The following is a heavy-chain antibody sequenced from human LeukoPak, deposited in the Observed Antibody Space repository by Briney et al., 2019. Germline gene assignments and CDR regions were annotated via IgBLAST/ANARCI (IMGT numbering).Heavy chain of an antibody. Sequence: PGGSLRLSCAASGFTLSSYAMSWVRQAPGKGLEWVAVISYDGSNKYYADSVKGRFTISRDNSKNTLYLQMNSLRTEDTAVYYCARDFDYGARFDYWGQGTLVTVSS. D-gene: IGHD4-17*01. CDR2: ISYDGSNK. CDR3: ARDFDYGARFDY. J-gene: IGHJ4*02. V-gene: IGHV3-30-3*01. CDR1: GFTLSSYA.